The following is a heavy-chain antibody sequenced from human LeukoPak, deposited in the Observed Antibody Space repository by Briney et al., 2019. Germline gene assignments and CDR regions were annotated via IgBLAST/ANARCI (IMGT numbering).Heavy chain of an antibody. CDR1: GFTFNRYG. CDR3: ARDQTGTTSVMDV. J-gene: IGHJ6*02. CDR2: IWYDGSNK. D-gene: IGHD1-1*01. V-gene: IGHV3-33*08. Sequence: GGSLRLSCAASGFTFNRYGMHWVRQAPGKGLEWVAVIWYDGSNKHCADSVKDRFTISRDNSKNTQYLQMNSLRAEDTAVYYCARDQTGTTSVMDVWGQGTTVTVSS.